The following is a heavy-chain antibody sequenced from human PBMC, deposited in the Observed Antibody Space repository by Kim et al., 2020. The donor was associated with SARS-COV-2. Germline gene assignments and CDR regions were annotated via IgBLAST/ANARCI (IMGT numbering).Heavy chain of an antibody. CDR2: INPSGDGT. CDR1: GYTFTSYH. J-gene: IGHJ4*02. Sequence: ASVKVSCKASGYTFTSYHMHWLRQAPGQGLEWLGLINPSGDGTNYAQTFKGRLTMTRDTSTSTPYMELSSLRSDDTAIYYCARSYSPRYNRIFDYWGRGTLVTLS. D-gene: IGHD1-1*01. V-gene: IGHV1-46*01. CDR3: ARSYSPRYNRIFDY.